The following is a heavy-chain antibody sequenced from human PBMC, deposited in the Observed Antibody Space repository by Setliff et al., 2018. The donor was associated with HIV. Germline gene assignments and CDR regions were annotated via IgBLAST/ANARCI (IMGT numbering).Heavy chain of an antibody. J-gene: IGHJ4*02. CDR3: ARSYGYNVDY. V-gene: IGHV4-59*01. CDR2: VYYSGSS. D-gene: IGHD3-16*01. CDR1: GDSISSYY. Sequence: SETLSLTCTVSGDSISSYYWTWIRQPPGKGLEWIGYVYYSGSSNYNPSLQSRVTISVDTSKNQFFLILSSVTAADTAMYYCARSYGYNVDYWGQGKLVTVTS.